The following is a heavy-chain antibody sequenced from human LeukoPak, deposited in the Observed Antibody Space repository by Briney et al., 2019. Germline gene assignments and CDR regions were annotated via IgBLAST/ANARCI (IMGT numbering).Heavy chain of an antibody. CDR1: VYTFTSYG. CDR3: ARDLGYSYGMNFDY. D-gene: IGHD5-18*01. Sequence: ASVTVSFKSSVYTFTSYGNSWVRQAPGQGLEWMGWISAYNGNTNYAQKLQGRVTMTTDTSTSTAYMELRSLRSDDTAVYYCARDLGYSYGMNFDYWGQGTLVTVSS. CDR2: ISAYNGNT. V-gene: IGHV1-18*04. J-gene: IGHJ4*02.